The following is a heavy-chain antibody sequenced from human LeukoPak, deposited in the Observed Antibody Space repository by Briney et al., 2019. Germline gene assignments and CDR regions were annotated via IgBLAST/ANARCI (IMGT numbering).Heavy chain of an antibody. Sequence: PGGSLRLSCAASGFTFSSYAMSWVHQAPGKGLEWVSAISGSGGSTYYADSVKGRFTISRDNSKNTLYLQMNSLRAEDTAVYYCAKGGPSNYYDSSGYPSHFDYWGQGTLVTVSS. V-gene: IGHV3-23*01. D-gene: IGHD3-22*01. J-gene: IGHJ4*02. CDR3: AKGGPSNYYDSSGYPSHFDY. CDR1: GFTFSSYA. CDR2: ISGSGGST.